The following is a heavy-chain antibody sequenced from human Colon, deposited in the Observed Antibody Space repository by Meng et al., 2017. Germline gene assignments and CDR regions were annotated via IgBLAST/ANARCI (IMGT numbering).Heavy chain of an antibody. J-gene: IGHJ4*02. CDR2: TYSRSKYYT. CDR1: GDSVSNNSAA. CDR3: ARDWGDVRGGFDF. Sequence: QVQLPPSGPGPVKPSPTLSLPCAISGDSVSNNSAAWTWIRQSPSRGLEWLGRTYSRSKYYTAYALSVKSRITINPDTSKNQFSLQLNSVTPKDTAIYYCARDWGDVRGGFDFWGQGTLVTVSS. V-gene: IGHV6-1*01. D-gene: IGHD3-10*02.